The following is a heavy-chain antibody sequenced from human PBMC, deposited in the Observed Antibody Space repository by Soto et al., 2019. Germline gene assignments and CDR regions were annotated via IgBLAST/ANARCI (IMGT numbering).Heavy chain of an antibody. CDR2: IIPIFGTA. CDR1: GGTFSSYA. CDR3: ARHYCSGGSCYPGYYYGMDV. J-gene: IGHJ6*02. D-gene: IGHD2-15*01. Sequence: QVQLVQSGAEVKKPGSSVKVSCKASGGTFSSYAISWVQQAPGQGLEWMGGIIPIFGTANYAQKFQGRVTITADKSTSTAYMELSSLRSEDTAVYYCARHYCSGGSCYPGYYYGMDVWGQGTTVTVSS. V-gene: IGHV1-69*06.